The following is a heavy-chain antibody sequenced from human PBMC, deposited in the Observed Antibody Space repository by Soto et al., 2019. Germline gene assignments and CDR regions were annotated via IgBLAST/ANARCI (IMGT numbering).Heavy chain of an antibody. D-gene: IGHD6-19*01. CDR2: TYYRSNWYT. V-gene: IGHV6-1*01. CDR1: GDSVSNNRAA. J-gene: IGHJ4*02. CDR3: ARDSSYSTGWYDH. Sequence: QVQLQQSGPGLLKPSQTLSLTCVISGDSVSNNRAAWNWIRQSPSGGLEWVGRTYYRSNWYTDYAASVKGRIIVSADTCKNNFSLQLNSVTPEDTAVYYCARDSSYSTGWYDHWGQGTLVTVSS.